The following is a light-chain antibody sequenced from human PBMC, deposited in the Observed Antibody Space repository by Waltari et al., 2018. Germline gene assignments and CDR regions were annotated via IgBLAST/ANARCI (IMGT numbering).Light chain of an antibody. Sequence: IQLTQSPSYLSASVGDRVTITCRASQGINDFLAWYQQKPGKAPKLLIYAASTLQSGVPSRFSGSGSGTDFTLTISSLQPEDFATYYCQLLNSSQWTFGQGTKVEIK. V-gene: IGKV1-9*01. CDR1: QGINDF. J-gene: IGKJ1*01. CDR2: AAS. CDR3: QLLNSSQWT.